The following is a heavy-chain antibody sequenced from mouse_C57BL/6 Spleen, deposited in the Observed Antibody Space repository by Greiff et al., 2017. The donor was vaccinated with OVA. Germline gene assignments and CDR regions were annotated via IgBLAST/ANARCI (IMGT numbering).Heavy chain of an antibody. V-gene: IGHV14-2*01. CDR1: GFHLHDYY. CDR2: LDPEDGVT. Sequence: EVQLQQSGAELVKPGASVKLSCPASGFHLHDYYMHWVKPRTEQGLVWIGRLDPEDGVTKYATKFQGEATITADTSSNTANLQLNSLTSEDSAVDYCARGGYFDYWGQGTTLTVSS. J-gene: IGHJ2*01. CDR3: ARGGYFDY.